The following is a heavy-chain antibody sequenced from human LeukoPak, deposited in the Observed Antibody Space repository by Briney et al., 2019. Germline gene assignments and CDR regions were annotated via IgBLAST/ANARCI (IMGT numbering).Heavy chain of an antibody. Sequence: SETLSLTCTVSGVSISSYYWSWIRQPAGKGLEWIGRIYTSGSTNYNPSLKSRVTMSVDTSKNQFSLKLSSVTAADTAVYYCARGGGSSSWFFWFDPWGQGTLVTVSS. J-gene: IGHJ5*02. D-gene: IGHD6-13*01. V-gene: IGHV4-4*07. CDR3: ARGGGSSSWFFWFDP. CDR2: IYTSGST. CDR1: GVSISSYY.